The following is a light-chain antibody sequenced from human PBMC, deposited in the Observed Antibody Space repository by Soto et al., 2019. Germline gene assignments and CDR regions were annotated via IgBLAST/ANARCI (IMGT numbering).Light chain of an antibody. CDR2: EVT. CDR1: SSDVGGYNY. Sequence: QSALTQPPSASGSPGQSVTISCTGTSSDVGGYNYVSWYQHHPGKAPRLMIYEVTKRPSGVPDRFSGSKSGNMASLTVSGLQAEDEVDYYCSSYTGSNNHVVFGGGTKLTVL. J-gene: IGLJ2*01. CDR3: SSYTGSNNHVV. V-gene: IGLV2-8*01.